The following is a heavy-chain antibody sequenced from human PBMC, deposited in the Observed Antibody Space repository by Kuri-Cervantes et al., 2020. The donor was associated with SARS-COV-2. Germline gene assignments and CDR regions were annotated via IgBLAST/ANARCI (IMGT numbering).Heavy chain of an antibody. CDR1: GFTFTSYA. CDR3: AKIKSLYSDYYGMDV. Sequence: GESLKISCAASGFTFTSYAMSWVRQAPGKGLEWEASLSAIDDTAHYADSVKGRFTISRDNSQNTLYLQMNSLRVEDTAIYYCAKIKSLYSDYYGMDVWGQGTTVTVSS. V-gene: IGHV3-23*01. J-gene: IGHJ6*02. CDR2: LSAIDDTA. D-gene: IGHD6-13*01.